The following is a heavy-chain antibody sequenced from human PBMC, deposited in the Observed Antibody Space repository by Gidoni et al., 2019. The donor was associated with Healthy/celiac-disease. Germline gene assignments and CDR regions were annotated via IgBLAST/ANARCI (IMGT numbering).Heavy chain of an antibody. D-gene: IGHD2-15*01. J-gene: IGHJ4*02. CDR2: RKQDGSEK. CDR1: GFTFSSYW. V-gene: IGHV3-7*01. Sequence: EVQLVESGGGLVQPGGSLRLSCAASGFTFSSYWMSWVRQAPGKGMVGVANRKQDGSEKYYVDSVKGRFTISRDNAKNSLYLQMNSLRAEDTAVYYCARGKRGYCSGGSCSWVFDYWGQGTLVTVSS. CDR3: ARGKRGYCSGGSCSWVFDY.